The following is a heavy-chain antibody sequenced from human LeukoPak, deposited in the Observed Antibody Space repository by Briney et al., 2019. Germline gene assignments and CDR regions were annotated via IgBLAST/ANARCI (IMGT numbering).Heavy chain of an antibody. CDR2: ISGSGGST. D-gene: IGHD6-6*01. J-gene: IGHJ4*02. CDR3: AKDLHSGIAARDDY. V-gene: IGHV3-23*01. Sequence: GGSLRLSCAASGFTFSSYAMSWVRQAPGKGLEWVSAISGSGGSTYYADSVKGRFTISRDNSKNTLYLQMNSLRAEDTAVYYCAKDLHSGIAARDDYWGQGTLVTVSS. CDR1: GFTFSSYA.